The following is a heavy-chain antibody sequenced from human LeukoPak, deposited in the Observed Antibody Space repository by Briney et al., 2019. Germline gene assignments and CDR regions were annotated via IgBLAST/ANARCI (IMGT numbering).Heavy chain of an antibody. Sequence: GGSLRLSCAASGFTFSSYAMSWVRQAPGKGLEWVSAISGSDGSTYYADSVKGRLTISRDKSKNTLYLQVNNLRAEDTAIYYCAKDRDSYGYVTTFDYWGQGTLVTVSS. V-gene: IGHV3-23*01. CDR2: ISGSDGST. CDR1: GFTFSSYA. J-gene: IGHJ4*02. CDR3: AKDRDSYGYVTTFDY. D-gene: IGHD5-18*01.